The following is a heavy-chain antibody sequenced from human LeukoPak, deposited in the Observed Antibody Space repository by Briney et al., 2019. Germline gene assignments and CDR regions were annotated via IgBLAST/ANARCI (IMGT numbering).Heavy chain of an antibody. CDR2: IKSKSYGGTT. CDR3: SRGPYCSSGSCYPDPDAFDI. CDR1: GFTFGDYA. D-gene: IGHD2-15*01. V-gene: IGHV3-49*04. J-gene: IGHJ3*02. Sequence: PGRSLRLSCTASGFTFGDYAMAWVRQAPGKGLEWVGFIKSKSYGGTTEYAASVKGRFTISRDDSKSIAYLQMSSLKTEDTAVYYCSRGPYCSSGSCYPDPDAFDIWGQGTVVTLS.